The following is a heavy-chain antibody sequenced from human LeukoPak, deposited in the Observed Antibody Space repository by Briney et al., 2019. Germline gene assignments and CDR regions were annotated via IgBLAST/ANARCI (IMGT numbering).Heavy chain of an antibody. Sequence: QTGGSLRLSSAASGFTFGDYSMHWVRQTPGKGLEWVSLINGDALTAHYGDSVRGRFTISRNNSKNSLYLQMNGLRTEDTAFYYCAKGLHGVSFSFDYWGRGTLVTVSS. V-gene: IGHV3-43*02. CDR3: AKGLHGVSFSFDY. CDR1: GFTFGDYS. CDR2: INGDALTA. D-gene: IGHD5-24*01. J-gene: IGHJ4*02.